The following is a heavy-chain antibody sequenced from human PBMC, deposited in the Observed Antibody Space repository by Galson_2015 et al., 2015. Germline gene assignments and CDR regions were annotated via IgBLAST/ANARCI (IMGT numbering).Heavy chain of an antibody. CDR1: GFTFRSSW. Sequence: SLRLSCAASGFTFRSSWMSWVRQAPGKGLEWVAYINDDGSVNYYVDSVKGRFTVSRDNAKYFLFLQRSSLGAEDTALYYCARDQGHCNSACAGPSQDWGQGTLVTVSS. J-gene: IGHJ1*01. D-gene: IGHD2-15*01. V-gene: IGHV3-7*01. CDR3: ARDQGHCNSACAGPSQD. CDR2: INDDGSVN.